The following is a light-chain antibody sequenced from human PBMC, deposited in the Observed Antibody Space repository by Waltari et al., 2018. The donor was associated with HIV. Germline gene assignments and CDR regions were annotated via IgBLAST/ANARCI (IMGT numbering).Light chain of an antibody. CDR1: QNIRSN. CDR3: QQSYTDPRT. J-gene: IGKJ1*01. Sequence: DIQMTQSPSSLSASVGDRVTITCRASQNIRSNLKWYQQKPGKAPNLLIYAASSLQSGVPARFSGSGSGTDITLTISSLQPEDVATYHCQQSYTDPRTFGQGTKV. V-gene: IGKV1-39*01. CDR2: AAS.